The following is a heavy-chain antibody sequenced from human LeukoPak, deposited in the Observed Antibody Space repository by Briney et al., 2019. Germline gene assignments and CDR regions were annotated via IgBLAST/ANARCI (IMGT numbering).Heavy chain of an antibody. V-gene: IGHV3-23*01. CDR2: LSGSGSST. CDR3: AKVKPTYSSSWYFDY. D-gene: IGHD6-13*01. CDR1: GFTFSSYG. J-gene: IGHJ4*02. Sequence: GGSLRLSCAASGFTFSSYGMSWVRQAPGKGLEWVSTLSGSGSSTYYEDSVKGRFTIFRDNSKNTLYLQMNSLRAEDTAVYYCAKVKPTYSSSWYFDYWGQGTLVTVSS.